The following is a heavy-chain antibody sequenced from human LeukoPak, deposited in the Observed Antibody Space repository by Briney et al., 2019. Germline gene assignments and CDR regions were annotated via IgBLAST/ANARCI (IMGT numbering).Heavy chain of an antibody. CDR3: ASGLPPGIIDY. Sequence: GGSLRLSCAASGFTFSSYGMHWVRQAPGKGLEWVSVIYSGGSTYYADSVKGRFTISRDDSKNTLYLQMNSLRAEDTAVYYCASGLPPGIIDYWGQGTLVTVSS. CDR2: IYSGGST. D-gene: IGHD1-14*01. J-gene: IGHJ4*02. V-gene: IGHV3-NL1*01. CDR1: GFTFSSYG.